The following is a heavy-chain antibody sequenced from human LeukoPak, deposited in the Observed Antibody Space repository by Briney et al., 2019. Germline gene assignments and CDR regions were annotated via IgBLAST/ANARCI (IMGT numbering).Heavy chain of an antibody. CDR3: ARVVTGYNYYDSSGYTYYFDY. CDR2: INHSGST. J-gene: IGHJ4*02. CDR1: GGSISGYY. Sequence: SETLSLTCAVYGGSISGYYWSWIRQPPGKGLEWIGEINHSGSTNYNPSLKSRVTISVDTSKNQFSLKLSSVTAADTAVYYCARVVTGYNYYDSSGYTYYFDYWGQGTLVTVSS. V-gene: IGHV4-34*01. D-gene: IGHD3-22*01.